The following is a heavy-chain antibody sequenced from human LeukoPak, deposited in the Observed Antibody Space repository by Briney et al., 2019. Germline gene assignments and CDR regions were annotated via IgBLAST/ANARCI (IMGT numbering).Heavy chain of an antibody. D-gene: IGHD5-24*01. J-gene: IGHJ5*02. CDR3: VRVGRDGFTNGAAS. Sequence: GGSLRLSCAVSGYSFDEFVMMGARHAPGKGLEWVADINWNAGSIRYAASVKGRYTISRDNAKIPLYLKTNSLRAQDTAFYYCVRVGRDGFTNGAASWGQGTLVTVSS. V-gene: IGHV3-20*04. CDR2: INWNAGSI. CDR1: GYSFDEFV.